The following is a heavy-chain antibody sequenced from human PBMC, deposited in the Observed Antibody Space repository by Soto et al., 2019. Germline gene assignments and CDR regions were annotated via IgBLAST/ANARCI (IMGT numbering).Heavy chain of an antibody. Sequence: GGSLRLSCAGSGFTFSDYAMTWVRQAPGKGLEWLSYIDFDSSPIRYADSVMGRFTVSRDNAKDSLYLQMNSLRPEDTAIYFCASGLGSSWFSLCGPGTLVPVSS. CDR3: ASGLGSSWFSL. D-gene: IGHD6-13*01. CDR1: GFTFSDYA. V-gene: IGHV3-48*01. J-gene: IGHJ1*01. CDR2: IDFDSSPI.